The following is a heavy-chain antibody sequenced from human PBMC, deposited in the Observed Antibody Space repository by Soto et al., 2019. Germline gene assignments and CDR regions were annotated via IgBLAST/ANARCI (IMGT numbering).Heavy chain of an antibody. CDR3: AGPYCGGDCSRDAFDI. D-gene: IGHD2-21*02. Sequence: ASVKVSCKASGYTFTSYYMHWVRQAPGQGLEWMAIINPSGGSTSYAQKFQGRVTMTRDTSTSTVYMELSSLRSEDTAVYYCAGPYCGGDCSRDAFDIWGQGTMVTVSS. J-gene: IGHJ3*02. CDR2: INPSGGST. CDR1: GYTFTSYY. V-gene: IGHV1-46*01.